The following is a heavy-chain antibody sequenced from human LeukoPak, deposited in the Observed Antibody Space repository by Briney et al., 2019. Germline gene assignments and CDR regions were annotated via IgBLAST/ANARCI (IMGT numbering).Heavy chain of an antibody. D-gene: IGHD3-22*01. CDR1: GYTFTSYY. Sequence: ASVKVSCKASGYTFTSYYMHWVRQAPGQGLEWMGIINPSGGSTSYAQKFQGRVTITRDTSTSTVYMELSSLRSEDTAVYYCARGGSVIVVVIDFDYWGQGTLVTVSS. CDR3: ARGGSVIVVVIDFDY. J-gene: IGHJ4*02. CDR2: INPSGGST. V-gene: IGHV1-46*01.